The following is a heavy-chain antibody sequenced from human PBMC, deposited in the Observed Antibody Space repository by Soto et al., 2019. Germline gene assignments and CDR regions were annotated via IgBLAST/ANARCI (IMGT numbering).Heavy chain of an antibody. Sequence: GGSLRLSCAASGFTFSSYAMSWVRQAPGKGLGWVSAISGSGGSTYYADSVKGRFTISRDNSKNTLYLQMNSLRAEDTAVYYCAKPKREMATIPYFDYWGQGTLVTVSS. CDR3: AKPKREMATIPYFDY. D-gene: IGHD5-12*01. CDR2: ISGSGGST. V-gene: IGHV3-23*01. CDR1: GFTFSSYA. J-gene: IGHJ4*02.